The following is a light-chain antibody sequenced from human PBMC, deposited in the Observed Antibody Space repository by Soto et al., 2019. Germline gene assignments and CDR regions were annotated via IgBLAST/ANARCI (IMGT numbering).Light chain of an antibody. V-gene: IGKV3-15*01. J-gene: IGKJ2*01. Sequence: EIVMTQSPATLSVSPGERATLSCRASQSVSSNLAWYQQKPGQAPRLLIYGASTRATGIPARFSGSGSGTEFTLTISNLQSEDFAVYYCQQYNNWPPYPFGQGTKVDIK. CDR3: QQYNNWPPYP. CDR1: QSVSSN. CDR2: GAS.